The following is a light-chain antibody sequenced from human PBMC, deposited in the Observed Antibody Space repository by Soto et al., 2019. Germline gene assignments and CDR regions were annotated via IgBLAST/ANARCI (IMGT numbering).Light chain of an antibody. J-gene: IGKJ2*01. V-gene: IGKV1-33*01. CDR3: QQYNNVPYT. CDR2: DAS. Sequence: DIQMTQSPSSLSASVGDRVTITCQASQDISNYLNWYQQKSGKAPKLLIYDASNLETGVPSRLSGSGSGTDFTFTISSLQPEDIGTYYCQQYNNVPYTFCQGTKLEIK. CDR1: QDISNY.